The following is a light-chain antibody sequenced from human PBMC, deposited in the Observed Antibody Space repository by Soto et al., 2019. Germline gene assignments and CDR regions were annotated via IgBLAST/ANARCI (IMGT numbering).Light chain of an antibody. Sequence: AIRMTQSPSSFSASTGDRVTITCRASQGISSYLAWHQQKPGKAPKLLIYAASTLQSGVPSRFSGSGSGTDFTLTCSCLQSEDFATYYCQQYYSYPRTFDQGNKVEIK. CDR1: QGISSY. CDR3: QQYYSYPRT. J-gene: IGKJ1*01. V-gene: IGKV1-8*01. CDR2: AAS.